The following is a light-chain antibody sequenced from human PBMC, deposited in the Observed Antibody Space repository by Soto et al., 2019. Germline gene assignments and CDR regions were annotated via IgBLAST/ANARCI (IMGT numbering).Light chain of an antibody. V-gene: IGKV3-20*01. CDR3: QQYGSSPPWT. Sequence: EIVLTQSPGTLSLSPGERATLSCRASQSVSSSYLAWYQHQPGQAPRLLIYGASSRATAIPDRFSGSGSGTDFTLTISRLEPEDFTVYYFQQYGSSPPWTFGQGTKVEIK. CDR2: GAS. CDR1: QSVSSSY. J-gene: IGKJ1*01.